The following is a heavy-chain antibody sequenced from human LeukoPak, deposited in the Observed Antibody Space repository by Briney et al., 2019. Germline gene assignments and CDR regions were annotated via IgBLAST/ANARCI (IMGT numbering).Heavy chain of an antibody. D-gene: IGHD6-6*01. CDR2: INHSGST. Sequence: SETLSLTCAVYGRSFSGYYWSWIRQPPGKGLEWIGEINHSGSTNYNPSLKSRVTISVDTSKNQFSLKLSSVTAADTAVYYCARRRFVRVAARPSYFDYWGQGTLVTVSS. CDR1: GRSFSGYY. J-gene: IGHJ4*02. CDR3: ARRRFVRVAARPSYFDY. V-gene: IGHV4-34*01.